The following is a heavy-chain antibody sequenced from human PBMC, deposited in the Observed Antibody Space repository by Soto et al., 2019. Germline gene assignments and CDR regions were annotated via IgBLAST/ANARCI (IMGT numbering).Heavy chain of an antibody. Sequence: SQSLSLTCGVSGDSVSSNSAAWHWFRQSPSRGLEWLGRTYYRSQWYYDYAVSIRSRIIISPDSSKNQFSLQLSSVTPEDTAVYHCARGAHKSAWSWGQGTLVTVSS. V-gene: IGHV6-1*01. CDR1: GDSVSSNSAA. CDR2: TYYRSQWYY. J-gene: IGHJ5*02. CDR3: ARGAHKSAWS. D-gene: IGHD6-19*01.